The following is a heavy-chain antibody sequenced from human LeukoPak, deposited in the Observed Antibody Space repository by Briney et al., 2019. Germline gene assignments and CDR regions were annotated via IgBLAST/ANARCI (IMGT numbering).Heavy chain of an antibody. J-gene: IGHJ5*02. V-gene: IGHV4-38-2*02. CDR3: ARDPVPYYYGSGTPS. CDR1: GYSISSGYY. Sequence: TSETLSLTCTVSGYSISSGYYRGWIRQPPGKGLEWIGSIYHSGSTYYNPSLKSRVTISVDTSKNQFSLKLSSVTAADTAVYYCARDPVPYYYGSGTPSWGQGTLVTVSS. D-gene: IGHD3-10*01. CDR2: IYHSGST.